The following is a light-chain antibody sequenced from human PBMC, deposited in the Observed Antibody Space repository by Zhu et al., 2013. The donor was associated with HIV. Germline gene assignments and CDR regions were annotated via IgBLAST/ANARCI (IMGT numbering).Light chain of an antibody. CDR3: QQYGSSPT. Sequence: EIVMTQSPATLSVSPGERATLSCRASRSVTDNLVWYQQKPGQAPRLLIYDASKRATGIPPRFSGSGSGTDFTLTISRLEPEDFAVYYCQQYGSSPTFGPGTKVDIK. CDR2: DAS. CDR1: RSVTDN. J-gene: IGKJ3*01. V-gene: IGKV3-20*01.